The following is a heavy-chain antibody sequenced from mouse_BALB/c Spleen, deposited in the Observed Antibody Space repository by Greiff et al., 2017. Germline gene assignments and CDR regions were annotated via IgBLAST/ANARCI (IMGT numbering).Heavy chain of an antibody. Sequence: ESGPGLVKPSQSLSLTCSVTGYSITSGYYWNWIRQFPGNKLEWMGYISYDGSNNYNPSLKNRISITRDTSKNQFFLKLNSVTTEDTATYYCARFITTPYWYFDVWGAGTTVTVSS. CDR3: ARFITTPYWYFDV. D-gene: IGHD1-2*01. J-gene: IGHJ1*01. V-gene: IGHV3-6*02. CDR1: GYSITSGYY. CDR2: ISYDGSN.